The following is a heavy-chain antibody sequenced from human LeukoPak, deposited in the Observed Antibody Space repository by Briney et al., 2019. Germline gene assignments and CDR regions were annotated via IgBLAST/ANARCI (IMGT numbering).Heavy chain of an antibody. CDR3: ARGGSGDYFDP. CDR2: ISYDGSNK. V-gene: IGHV3-30*03. CDR1: GFTFSSYG. D-gene: IGHD3-10*01. J-gene: IGHJ5*02. Sequence: SGGSLRLSCAASGFTFSSYGMHWVRQAPGKGLEWVAVISYDGSNKYYADSVKGRFTISRDNSKNTLYLQMNSLRAEDTAVYYCARGGSGDYFDPWGQGTLVTVSS.